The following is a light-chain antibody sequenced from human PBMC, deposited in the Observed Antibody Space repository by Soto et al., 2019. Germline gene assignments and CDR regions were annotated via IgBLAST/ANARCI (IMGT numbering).Light chain of an antibody. V-gene: IGKV3-20*01. CDR2: GAS. Sequence: EIVLTQSPGTLSLSPGERATLSCRASQSVNSINLAWYQQKPGQAPRLLIYGASSRAAGIPDRFSASGSGTEFTLTISRLEPEDFAVYYCHQYGDSSWTFGQGTKVEIK. CDR1: QSVNSIN. CDR3: HQYGDSSWT. J-gene: IGKJ1*01.